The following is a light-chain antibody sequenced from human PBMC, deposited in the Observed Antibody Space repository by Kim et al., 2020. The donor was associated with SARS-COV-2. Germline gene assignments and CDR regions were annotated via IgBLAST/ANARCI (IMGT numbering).Light chain of an antibody. J-gene: IGKJ4*01. Sequence: GDRVTITCRASQDIRSYLAWYQQKPGKAPSLLIYAASTLQIGVPPRFSGSESGTEFTLTISSLQPEDFATYYCQQLSSYPRTFGGGTKV. V-gene: IGKV1-9*01. CDR3: QQLSSYPRT. CDR1: QDIRSY. CDR2: AAS.